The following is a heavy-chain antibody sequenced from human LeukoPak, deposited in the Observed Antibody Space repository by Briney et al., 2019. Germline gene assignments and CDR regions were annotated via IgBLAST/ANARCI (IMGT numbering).Heavy chain of an antibody. V-gene: IGHV3-21*01. CDR2: ISTGSTYI. J-gene: IGHJ4*02. Sequence: GGSLRLSCSASGFTFNTYSMNWVRQAPGKGLEWVSSISTGSTYIFYGDSVKGRFTISRDNADNSLYLQTNSLRAEDTAVYYCARTRDSSGCFDFWGQGTLVTVSS. CDR1: GFTFNTYS. D-gene: IGHD6-19*01. CDR3: ARTRDSSGCFDF.